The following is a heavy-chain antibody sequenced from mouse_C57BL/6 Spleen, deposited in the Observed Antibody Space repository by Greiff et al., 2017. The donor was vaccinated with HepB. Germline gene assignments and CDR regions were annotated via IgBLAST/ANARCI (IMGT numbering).Heavy chain of an antibody. V-gene: IGHV1-22*01. CDR3: ARTPPYGNYFDY. CDR1: GYTFTDYN. J-gene: IGHJ2*01. CDR2: INPNNGGT. Sequence: EVQLQQSGPELVKPGASVKMSCKASGYTFTDYNMHWVKQSHGKSLEWIGYINPNNGGTSYNQKFKGKATLTVNKSSSTAYMELRSLTSEDSAVYYCARTPPYGNYFDYWGQGTTLTVSS. D-gene: IGHD2-10*02.